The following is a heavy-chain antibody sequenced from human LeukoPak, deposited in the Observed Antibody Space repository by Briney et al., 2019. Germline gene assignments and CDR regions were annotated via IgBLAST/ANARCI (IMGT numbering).Heavy chain of an antibody. V-gene: IGHV1-3*01. J-gene: IGHJ4*02. Sequence: ASVNVSCKASGYTFTSYAMHWVRQAPAQRLEWMGWINAGNGNTKYSQKFQGRVTITRDTSASTAYMELSSLRSEDTAVYYCARGLERRPPYDYWGQGTLVTVSS. CDR3: ARGLERRPPYDY. CDR2: INAGNGNT. CDR1: GYTFTSYA. D-gene: IGHD1-1*01.